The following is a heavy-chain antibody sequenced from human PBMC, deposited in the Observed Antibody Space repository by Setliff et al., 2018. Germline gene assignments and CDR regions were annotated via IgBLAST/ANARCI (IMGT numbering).Heavy chain of an antibody. D-gene: IGHD2-8*01. CDR3: ARDQSRIVLMVYAGAFDI. CDR2: INPNNGDT. Sequence: ASVKVSCKTSGYTFTGYYLHWVRQTPGQGLEWMGWINPNNGDTNYAQKFQGRVTMTRDTSISTVYMELSSLRSEDTAVYYCARDQSRIVLMVYAGAFDIWGQGTMVTVSS. CDR1: GYTFTGYY. J-gene: IGHJ3*02. V-gene: IGHV1-2*02.